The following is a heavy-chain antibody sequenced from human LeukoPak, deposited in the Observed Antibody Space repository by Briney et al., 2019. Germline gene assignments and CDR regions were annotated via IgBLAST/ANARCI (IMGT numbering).Heavy chain of an antibody. CDR2: IYSGGST. CDR3: ARMGDYYYYYGMDV. D-gene: IGHD3-16*01. Sequence: GGSLRLSCAASGFTVSSNYMSWVRQAPGKGLEWVSVIYSGGSTYYDDSVKGRFTISRDNSKNTLYLQMNSLRAEDTAVYYCARMGDYYYYYGMDVWGQGTTVTVSS. CDR1: GFTVSSNY. J-gene: IGHJ6*02. V-gene: IGHV3-53*01.